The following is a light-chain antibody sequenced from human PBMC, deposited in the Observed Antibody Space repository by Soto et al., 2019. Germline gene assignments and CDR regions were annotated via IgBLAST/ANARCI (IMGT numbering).Light chain of an antibody. J-gene: IGKJ1*01. CDR1: QSVSSY. CDR3: QQRSNWPPRWT. V-gene: IGKV3-11*01. CDR2: DAS. Sequence: EIVLTQSPATLSLSPGERATLSCRASQSVSSYLAWYQQKPGQAPRLLIYDASNRATGIPARFSGSGSGTDFTLTISSLGPEDFAVYYCQQRSNWPPRWTFGQGTKVDIK.